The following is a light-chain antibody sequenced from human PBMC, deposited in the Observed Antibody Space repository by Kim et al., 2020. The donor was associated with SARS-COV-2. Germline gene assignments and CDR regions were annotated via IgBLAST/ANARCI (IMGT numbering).Light chain of an antibody. Sequence: AGERATLSCSTSQNVDSTYFAWYQQKPGQVPRLLILGATNRAASIPDRFSGSGSGTDFTITISRVEPDDYAVYYCQQYYSTPPWTFGQGTRVEIK. CDR2: GAT. J-gene: IGKJ1*01. V-gene: IGKV3-20*01. CDR3: QQYYSTPPWT. CDR1: QNVDSTY.